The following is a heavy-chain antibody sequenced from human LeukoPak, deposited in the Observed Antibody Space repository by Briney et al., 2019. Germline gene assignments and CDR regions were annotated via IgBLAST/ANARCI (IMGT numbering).Heavy chain of an antibody. CDR3: ARAMDWYGSGSYYKANWFDP. V-gene: IGHV1-46*01. CDR1: GYTFTSYY. Sequence: GASVKVSCKASGYTFTSYYMHWVRQAPGQGLEWMGIINPSGGSTSYAQKFQGRVTMTRDTSTSTVYMELSSLRSEDTAVYYCARAMDWYGSGSYYKANWFDPWGQGTLVTVSS. D-gene: IGHD3-10*01. J-gene: IGHJ5*02. CDR2: INPSGGST.